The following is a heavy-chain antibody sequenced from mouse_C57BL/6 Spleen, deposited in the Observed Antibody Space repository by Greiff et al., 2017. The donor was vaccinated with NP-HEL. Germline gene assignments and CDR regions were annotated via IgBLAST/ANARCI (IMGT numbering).Heavy chain of an antibody. Sequence: VQGVESGAELARPGASVKMSCKASGYTFTSYTMHWVKQRPGQGLEWIGYINPSSGYTKYNQKFKDKATLTADKSSSTAYMQLSSLTSEDSAVYYCARLADYDAFFDYWGQGTTLTVSS. CDR2: INPSSGYT. CDR1: GYTFTSYT. V-gene: IGHV1-4*01. D-gene: IGHD2-4*01. J-gene: IGHJ2*01. CDR3: ARLADYDAFFDY.